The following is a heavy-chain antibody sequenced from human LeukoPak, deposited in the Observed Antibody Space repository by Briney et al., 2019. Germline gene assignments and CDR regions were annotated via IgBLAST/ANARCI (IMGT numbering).Heavy chain of an antibody. CDR1: GYTFTSYG. D-gene: IGHD2-15*01. V-gene: IGHV1-18*01. CDR3: ARDSCSGGTCAMRSFDY. J-gene: IGHJ4*02. Sequence: GASVKVSCKASGYTFTSYGISWVRQAPGQGLEWMGWISAYNGNTNYAQKFQGRVTINTDESRSTAYMELSSLRSDDTAVYYCARDSCSGGTCAMRSFDYWGQGTLVTVSS. CDR2: ISAYNGNT.